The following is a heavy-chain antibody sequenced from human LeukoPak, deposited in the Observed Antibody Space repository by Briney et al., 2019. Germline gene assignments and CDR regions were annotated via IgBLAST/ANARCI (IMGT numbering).Heavy chain of an antibody. CDR2: TYYRSKWYN. V-gene: IGHV6-1*01. Sequence: SQTLSLTCAISGDSVSSNSAAWNWIRQSPSRGLEWLGRTYYRSKWYNDYAVSVKSRITINPGTSKNQFSLQLNSVTPEDTAVYYCARELLGITQRLGFDPWGQGALVTVSS. CDR3: ARELLGITQRLGFDP. J-gene: IGHJ5*02. CDR1: GDSVSSNSAA. D-gene: IGHD2-21*01.